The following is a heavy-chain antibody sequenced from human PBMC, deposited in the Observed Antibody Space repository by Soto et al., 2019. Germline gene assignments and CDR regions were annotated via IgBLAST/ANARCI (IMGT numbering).Heavy chain of an antibody. J-gene: IGHJ3*01. Sequence: EVQLVESGGGLVQPGGSLRLSCAVSGFTFSSSEMYWVRQAPGKGLEWISYIHPSGQPIFYADSVKGRFTISRDNANNPLILQMNSLRCEDTAVYYCARRASRWGQGTMVTVSS. V-gene: IGHV3-48*03. CDR2: IHPSGQPI. CDR3: ARRASR. CDR1: GFTFSSSE. D-gene: IGHD1-26*01.